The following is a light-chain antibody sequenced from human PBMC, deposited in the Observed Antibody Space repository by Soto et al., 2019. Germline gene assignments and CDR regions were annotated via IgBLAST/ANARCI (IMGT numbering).Light chain of an antibody. J-gene: IGLJ3*02. V-gene: IGLV4-69*01. CDR2: VNSDGSH. CDR1: SGHSSYA. Sequence: QPVLTQSPSASASLGASVKLTCALSSGHSSYAIAWHQQQPEKGPRYLMKVNSDGSHSKGDGIPDRFSGSSSGAERYLTISSLQSEDEADYYCQTWATGIQVFGGGTKLTVL. CDR3: QTWATGIQV.